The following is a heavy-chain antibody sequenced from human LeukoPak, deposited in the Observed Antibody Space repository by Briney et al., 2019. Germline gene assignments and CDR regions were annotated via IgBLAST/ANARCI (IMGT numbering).Heavy chain of an antibody. Sequence: SETLSLTCTVSGGSISSSSYYWGWIRQPPGKGLEWIGSIYYSGTTNYNPSLKSRVTISVDTSKNQFSLRLRSVTAADTAVYYCATCSGTTCYDWGQGTLVIVSS. CDR1: GGSISSSSYY. D-gene: IGHD2-15*01. CDR2: IYYSGTT. V-gene: IGHV4-39*07. CDR3: ATCSGTTCYD. J-gene: IGHJ4*02.